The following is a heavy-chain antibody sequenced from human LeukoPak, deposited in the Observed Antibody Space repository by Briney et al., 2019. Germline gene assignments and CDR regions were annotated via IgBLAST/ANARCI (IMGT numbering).Heavy chain of an antibody. V-gene: IGHV1-8*01. CDR1: GYTFTSYD. Sequence: ASVKVSCKASGYTFTSYDINWVRQATGQGLEWMGWMNPNSSNTGYAQKFQGRVTMTRNTSISTTYMELSSLRSEDTAVYYCARGLYSSSWYSVSHWINAGNPNWFDPWGQGTLVTVSS. CDR3: ARGLYSSSWYSVSHWINAGNPNWFDP. D-gene: IGHD6-13*01. J-gene: IGHJ5*02. CDR2: MNPNSSNT.